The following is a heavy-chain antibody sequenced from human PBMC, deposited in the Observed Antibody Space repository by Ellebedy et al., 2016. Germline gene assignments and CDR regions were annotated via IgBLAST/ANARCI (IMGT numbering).Heavy chain of an antibody. Sequence: SVKVSXXASGGTFSSYAISWVRQAPGQGLEWMGGIIPIFGTANYAQKFQGRVTITANESTSTAYMELSSLRSEDTAVYYCALYYDPIMDVWGQGTTVTVSS. V-gene: IGHV1-69*13. CDR3: ALYYDPIMDV. D-gene: IGHD3-3*01. J-gene: IGHJ6*02. CDR2: IIPIFGTA. CDR1: GGTFSSYA.